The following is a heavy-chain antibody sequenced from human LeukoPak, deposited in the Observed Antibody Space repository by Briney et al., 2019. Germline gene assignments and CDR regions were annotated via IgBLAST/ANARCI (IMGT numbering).Heavy chain of an antibody. D-gene: IGHD1-14*01. V-gene: IGHV1-46*01. CDR2: INPNGGHT. CDR1: GFTFTGYY. CDR3: ARSKDNRGYDVRHLDY. Sequence: GASVKVSCKTAGFTFTGYYMHWVRQAPGQGLEWMGMINPNGGHTDYAQNFQGRVTMTRDMSTSTVYMELSSLRSDDTAVFYCARSKDNRGYDVRHLDYWGQGTLVTVSS. J-gene: IGHJ4*02.